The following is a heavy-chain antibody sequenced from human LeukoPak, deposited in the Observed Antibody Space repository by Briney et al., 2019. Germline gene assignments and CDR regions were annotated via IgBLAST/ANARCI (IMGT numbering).Heavy chain of an antibody. J-gene: IGHJ5*02. D-gene: IGHD2/OR15-2a*01. V-gene: IGHV4-59*01. CDR3: ATGYYEPFAT. CDR2: VSDTVKT. Sequence: TSETRSLTCSVSVASLSSYYWDWLRQSPGKGLEWIGYVSDTVKTDSNPSLKSRASISLDTSKKQFSLRLTSVTAADSAVYYCATGYYEPFATWGPGILVTVSS. CDR1: VASLSSYY.